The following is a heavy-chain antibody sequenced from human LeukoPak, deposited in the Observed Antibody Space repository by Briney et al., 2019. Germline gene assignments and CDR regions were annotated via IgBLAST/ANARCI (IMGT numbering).Heavy chain of an antibody. J-gene: IGHJ4*02. Sequence: GGSLRLSCAPSGFTVSSNYMSWVRQAPGKGLVWVSRINHDGSSTNYADSVKGRFTISRDNAKNTLYLQMNSLRAEDTAVYYCVRDWGYDSSGYWQKYFDTWGQGTLVTVSS. CDR1: GFTVSSNY. CDR3: VRDWGYDSSGYWQKYFDT. D-gene: IGHD3-22*01. V-gene: IGHV3-74*01. CDR2: INHDGSST.